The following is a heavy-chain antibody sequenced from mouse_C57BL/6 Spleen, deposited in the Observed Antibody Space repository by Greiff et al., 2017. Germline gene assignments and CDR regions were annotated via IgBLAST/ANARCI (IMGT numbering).Heavy chain of an antibody. D-gene: IGHD4-1*01. CDR1: GYTFTSYW. J-gene: IGHJ4*01. V-gene: IGHV1-64*01. CDR3: AGRELHWDDAMDY. Sequence: VQLQQPGAELVKPGASVKLSCKASGYTFTSYWMHWVKQRPGQGLEWIGMIHPNSGSTNYNEKFKSKATLTVDKSSSTTYMQLISLTSEDSAVYYCAGRELHWDDAMDYWGQGTSVTVSS. CDR2: IHPNSGST.